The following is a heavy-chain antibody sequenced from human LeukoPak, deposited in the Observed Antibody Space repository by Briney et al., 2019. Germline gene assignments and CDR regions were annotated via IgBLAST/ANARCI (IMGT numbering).Heavy chain of an antibody. D-gene: IGHD3-10*01. V-gene: IGHV1-58*02. CDR1: RFTLTSSA. CDR3: AALPLGRFGELFHIDY. Sequence: SVKVSCKASRFTLTSSAMQCVRQARGKLGEWIGCIVVGSGNTNYGQKFQGRVTIASDMSTSTGYMELSSLRSQDTAVYYCAALPLGRFGELFHIDYWGQGTLVTVSS. CDR2: IVVGSGNT. J-gene: IGHJ4*02.